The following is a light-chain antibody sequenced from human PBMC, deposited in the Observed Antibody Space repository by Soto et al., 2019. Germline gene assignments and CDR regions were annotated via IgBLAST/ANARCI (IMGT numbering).Light chain of an antibody. CDR2: GAS. CDR1: QSVSSN. J-gene: IGKJ3*01. CDR3: QAYNNWSPFA. V-gene: IGKV3-15*01. Sequence: EIVMTQSPATLSVSPGERATLSCRASQSVSSNLAWYQQKPGQAPRLLIYGASTRATGIPARFSGSGSGSEFNLTISSLQSEDFAVYYCQAYNNWSPFAFGPGTKVDIK.